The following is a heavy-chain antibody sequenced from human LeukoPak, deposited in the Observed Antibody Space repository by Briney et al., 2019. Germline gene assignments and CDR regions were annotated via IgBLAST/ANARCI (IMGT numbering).Heavy chain of an antibody. J-gene: IGHJ3*02. CDR3: ATDLRYCSGGSCYSYSSTDAFDI. CDR2: FDPEDGET. D-gene: IGHD2-15*01. V-gene: IGHV1-24*01. Sequence: GASVKVSCKVSGYTLTELSMHWVRQAPGKGLEWMGGFDPEDGETIYAQKFQGRVTMTEDTSTDTAYMELSSLRSEDTVVYYCATDLRYCSGGSCYSYSSTDAFDIWGQGTMVTVSS. CDR1: GYTLTELS.